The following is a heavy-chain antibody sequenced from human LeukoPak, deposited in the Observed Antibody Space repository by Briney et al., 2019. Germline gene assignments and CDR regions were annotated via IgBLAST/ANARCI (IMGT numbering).Heavy chain of an antibody. Sequence: SETLSLTCTVSGGSISSYYWSWIRQPPGKGLEWIGYIYYSGSTNYNPSLKSRVTISVDTSKNQFSLKLSSVTAADTAVYYCARPRSYYYDSSGYSIDYWGQGTLVTVSS. D-gene: IGHD3-22*01. CDR2: IYYSGST. J-gene: IGHJ4*02. CDR1: GGSISSYY. V-gene: IGHV4-59*08. CDR3: ARPRSYYYDSSGYSIDY.